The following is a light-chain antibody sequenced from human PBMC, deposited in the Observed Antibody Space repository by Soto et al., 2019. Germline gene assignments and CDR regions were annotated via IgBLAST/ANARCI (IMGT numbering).Light chain of an antibody. CDR1: QSIDRW. CDR2: DAS. V-gene: IGKV1-5*01. CDR3: QQYNSYWT. Sequence: MTQSPATLSVSPGERATLSCRASQSIDRWLAWYQQRPGKAPKILIYDASSLESGVPSRFSGSGSGTEFTLTISSLQPDDFATYYCQQYNSYWTFGQGTKVDIK. J-gene: IGKJ1*01.